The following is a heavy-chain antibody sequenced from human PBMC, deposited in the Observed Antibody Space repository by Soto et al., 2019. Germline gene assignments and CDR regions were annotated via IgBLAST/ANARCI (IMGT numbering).Heavy chain of an antibody. J-gene: IGHJ4*02. Sequence: SVKVSCKASGGTFSSYAISWVRQAPGQGLEWMGGIIPIFGTANYAQKFQGRVTITADESTNTAYMELSSLRSEDTAVYYCARDRGYYDSSGYFDYWGQGTLVTVSS. D-gene: IGHD3-22*01. CDR2: IIPIFGTA. V-gene: IGHV1-69*13. CDR1: GGTFSSYA. CDR3: ARDRGYYDSSGYFDY.